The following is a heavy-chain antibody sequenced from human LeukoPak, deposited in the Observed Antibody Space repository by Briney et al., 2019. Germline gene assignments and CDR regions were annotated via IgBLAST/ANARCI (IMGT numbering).Heavy chain of an antibody. CDR2: INHSGST. V-gene: IGHV4-34*01. J-gene: IGHJ6*02. CDR1: GGSFSGYY. Sequence: SETLSLTCAVYGGSFSGYYWSWIRQPLGKGLEWIGEINHSGSTNYNPSLKSRVTISVDTSKNQFSLKLSSVTAADTAVYYCAVLSRWYCSSTSCYQYGMDVWGQGTTVTVSS. D-gene: IGHD2-2*01. CDR3: AVLSRWYCSSTSCYQYGMDV.